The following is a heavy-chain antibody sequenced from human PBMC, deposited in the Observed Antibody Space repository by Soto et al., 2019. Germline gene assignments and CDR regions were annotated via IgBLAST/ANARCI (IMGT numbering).Heavy chain of an antibody. V-gene: IGHV4-59*01. CDR1: GASINNYY. CDR3: AGDTYGLDV. CDR2: IHYSGTT. Sequence: QVQMQESGPGLVKPSETLSLTCTVSGASINNYYCNWVRQPPGKGLEWIGSIHYSGTTHYNPSLESRVTISRDAASNQSSLRLRSVTAADAAVYYCAGDTYGLDVWGQGTTVTVSS. J-gene: IGHJ6*02.